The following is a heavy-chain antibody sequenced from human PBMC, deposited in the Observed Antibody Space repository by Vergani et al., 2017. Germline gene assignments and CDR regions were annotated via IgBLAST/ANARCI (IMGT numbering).Heavy chain of an antibody. V-gene: IGHV3-23*01. Sequence: EVQLLESGGGLVQPGGSLRLSCAASGFTFSSYAMSWVRQAPGKGLEWVSAISGSGGSTYYADSVKGRFTISRDNSKNTLYLQMNSLRAEDTAVYYCAKDPYSSSWYDYYYYMDVWGKGTTVTVSS. J-gene: IGHJ6*03. CDR1: GFTFSSYA. D-gene: IGHD6-13*01. CDR3: AKDPYSSSWYDYYYYMDV. CDR2: ISGSGGST.